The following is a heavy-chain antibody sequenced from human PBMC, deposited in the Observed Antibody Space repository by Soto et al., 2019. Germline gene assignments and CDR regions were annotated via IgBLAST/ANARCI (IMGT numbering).Heavy chain of an antibody. CDR2: ISYDGSNK. CDR1: GFTFSSYA. J-gene: IGHJ4*02. V-gene: IGHV3-30-3*01. D-gene: IGHD3-3*01. Sequence: GGSLRLSCAASGFTFSSYAMHWVRQAPGKGLEWVAVISYDGSNKYYADSVKGRFTISRDNSKNTLYLQMNSLRAEDTAVYYCARVHYDFWGGYDVFYYFDYWGQGT. CDR3: ARVHYDFWGGYDVFYYFDY.